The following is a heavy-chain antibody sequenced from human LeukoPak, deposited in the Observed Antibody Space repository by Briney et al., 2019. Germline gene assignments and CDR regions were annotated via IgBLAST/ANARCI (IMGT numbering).Heavy chain of an antibody. J-gene: IGHJ6*02. V-gene: IGHV4-39*01. CDR3: ARHNPIALRGGGYYYPMDV. Sequence: PSETLSLTCTVSGGSISSSSYYWGWIRQPPGKGLEWIGSIYYSGSTYYNPSLKSRVTISVDTSKNQFSLKLSSVTAADTAVYYCARHNPIALRGGGYYYPMDVWGQGTTVTVSS. CDR2: IYYSGST. D-gene: IGHD2-15*01. CDR1: GGSISSSSYY.